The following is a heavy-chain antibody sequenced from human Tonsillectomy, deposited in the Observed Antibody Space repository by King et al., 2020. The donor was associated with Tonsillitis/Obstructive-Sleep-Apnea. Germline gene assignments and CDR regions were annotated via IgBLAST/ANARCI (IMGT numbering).Heavy chain of an antibody. J-gene: IGHJ3*02. V-gene: IGHV1-18*01. Sequence: QLVQSGAEVXKPGASVKVSCKASGYTFTSYGISWVRQAPGQGXEWMXWISAYNGNTNYAQKLQGRVTMTTDTSTSTAYMELRSLRSDDTAVYYCARMRKEISLDAFDIWGQGTMVTVSS. CDR2: ISAYNGNT. CDR3: ARMRKEISLDAFDI. CDR1: GYTFTSYG. D-gene: IGHD2/OR15-2a*01.